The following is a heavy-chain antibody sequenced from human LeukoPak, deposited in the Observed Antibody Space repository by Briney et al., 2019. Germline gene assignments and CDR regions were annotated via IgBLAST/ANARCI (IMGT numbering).Heavy chain of an antibody. Sequence: PGGSLRLSCAASGFTFSSYAMSWVRQAPGKGLEWVSAISGSGGSTYYADSVKGRFTISRDNSKNTLYLQMNSLRAEDTAVYYCATLTPYSYYYGSSGYYVDYWGQGTLVTVSS. V-gene: IGHV3-23*01. CDR3: ATLTPYSYYYGSSGYYVDY. J-gene: IGHJ4*02. CDR2: ISGSGGST. CDR1: GFTFSSYA. D-gene: IGHD3-22*01.